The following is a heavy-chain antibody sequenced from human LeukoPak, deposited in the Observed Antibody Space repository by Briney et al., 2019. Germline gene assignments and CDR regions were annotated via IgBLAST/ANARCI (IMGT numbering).Heavy chain of an antibody. D-gene: IGHD3-10*01. CDR3: ARLNYYGSGTYYWFDP. J-gene: IGHJ5*02. Sequence: SETLSLTCTVSGGSISSYYWSWIRQPPGKGLEWIGYISNSGNTNYNPSLKSRVTISVDTSKNQFPLKLSSVTTADTAVYYCARLNYYGSGTYYWFDPWGQGTLVTVSS. CDR1: GGSISSYY. V-gene: IGHV4-59*01. CDR2: ISNSGNT.